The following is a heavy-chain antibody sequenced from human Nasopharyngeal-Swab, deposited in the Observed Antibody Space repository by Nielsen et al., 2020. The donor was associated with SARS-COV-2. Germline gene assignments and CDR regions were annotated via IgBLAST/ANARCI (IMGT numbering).Heavy chain of an antibody. D-gene: IGHD3-10*01. CDR2: IRSKANSYAT. J-gene: IGHJ6*02. CDR3: TSSQGITMVRGAAPRYYYYGMDV. Sequence: GESLNISCAASGFTFSGSAMHWVRQASGKGLEWVGRIRSKANSYATAYAASVKGRFTISRDDSKNTAYLQMNSLKTEDTAVYYCTSSQGITMVRGAAPRYYYYGMDVWGQGTTVTVSS. V-gene: IGHV3-73*01. CDR1: GFTFSGSA.